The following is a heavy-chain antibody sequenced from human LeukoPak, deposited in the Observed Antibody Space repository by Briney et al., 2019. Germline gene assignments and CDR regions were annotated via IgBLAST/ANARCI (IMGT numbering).Heavy chain of an antibody. J-gene: IGHJ4*02. D-gene: IGHD3-22*01. Sequence: SETLSLTCTVSGGSISNYFWSWVRQPAGKGLEWIGRIYTSGSTNYNPSLKSRVTMSVDTSKNQFSLKLSSVTAADTAVYYCARVDYDSSGQTANDYWGQGTLVTVSS. V-gene: IGHV4-4*07. CDR1: GGSISNYF. CDR3: ARVDYDSSGQTANDY. CDR2: IYTSGST.